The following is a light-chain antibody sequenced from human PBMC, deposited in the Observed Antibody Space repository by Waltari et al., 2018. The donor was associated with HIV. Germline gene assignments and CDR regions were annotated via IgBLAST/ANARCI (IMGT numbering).Light chain of an antibody. V-gene: IGKV2-28*01. CDR2: LAS. CDR3: MQALQTLT. CDR1: QSLLHSDGYTY. Sequence: IVMTQSPVSLPVTPGEPASISCRSSQSLLHSDGYTYLDWYLQKPGQSPQLLIYLASNRASGVPDRFSGSGSGTNFTLKISRVEAEDVGIYYRMQALQTLTFGGGTKVEI. J-gene: IGKJ4*01.